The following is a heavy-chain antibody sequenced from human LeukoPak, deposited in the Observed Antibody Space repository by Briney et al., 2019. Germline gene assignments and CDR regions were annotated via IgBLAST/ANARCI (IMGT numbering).Heavy chain of an antibody. J-gene: IGHJ5*02. CDR2: ISAYNGNT. V-gene: IGHV1-18*01. Sequence: ASVKVSCKASGYTFTSYGISWVRQAPGQGLEWMGWISAYNGNTNYAQKLQGRVTMTTDTSTSTAYMELRSLRSDDTAVYYCARAERTRPGTVGRKWFDPWGQGTLVTVSS. D-gene: IGHD1-26*01. CDR3: ARAERTRPGTVGRKWFDP. CDR1: GYTFTSYG.